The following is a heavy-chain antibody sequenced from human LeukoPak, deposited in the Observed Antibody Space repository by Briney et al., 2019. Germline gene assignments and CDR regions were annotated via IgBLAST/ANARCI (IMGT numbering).Heavy chain of an antibody. CDR2: IYSGGST. Sequence: GGSLRLSCAASGFTVSSNYMSWVRQAPGEGLEWVSVIYSGGSTYYADSVKGRFTISGDNSKNTLYLQMNSLRAEDTAVYYCARDQQLLDAFDIWGQGTMVTVSS. CDR3: ARDQQLLDAFDI. D-gene: IGHD6-13*01. CDR1: GFTVSSNY. V-gene: IGHV3-53*01. J-gene: IGHJ3*02.